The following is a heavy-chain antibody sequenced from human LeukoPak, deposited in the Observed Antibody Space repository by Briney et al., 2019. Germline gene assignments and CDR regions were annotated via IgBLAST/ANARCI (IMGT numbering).Heavy chain of an antibody. J-gene: IGHJ4*02. Sequence: GGSLRLSCTASGLTSGDYAMSWVRQAPGKGLEWVGFIRSKAYGGTTEYAASVKGRFTISRDDSKSIAYLQMNSLKTEDTAVYYCTRVRRGQWLSFDYFDYWGQGTLVTVSS. CDR3: TRVRRGQWLSFDYFDY. V-gene: IGHV3-49*04. D-gene: IGHD6-19*01. CDR1: GLTSGDYA. CDR2: IRSKAYGGTT.